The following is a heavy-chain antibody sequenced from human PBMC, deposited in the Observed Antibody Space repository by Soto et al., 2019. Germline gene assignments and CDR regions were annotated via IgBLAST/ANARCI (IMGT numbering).Heavy chain of an antibody. CDR2: VNPGGYST. D-gene: IGHD5-12*01. CDR3: TKDLRAGSGYDFDY. Sequence: EVQLLQSGGGLVQPGGYLRLSCAASGFTFTSYSMTWVRQTTGKGLEWVAAVNPGGYSTYYADSVKDRLTISRDKSNKTQHLQINSLRAEDTAVYYCTKDLRAGSGYDFDYRDQGTVVSVPS. J-gene: IGHJ4*02. V-gene: IGHV3-23*01. CDR1: GFTFTSYS.